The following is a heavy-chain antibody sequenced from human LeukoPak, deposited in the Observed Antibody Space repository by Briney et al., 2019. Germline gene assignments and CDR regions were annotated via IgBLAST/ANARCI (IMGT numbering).Heavy chain of an antibody. CDR2: ISSSSSYI. V-gene: IGHV3-21*01. CDR3: ARDGGVLWFGEQYYFDY. CDR1: GFTFRSYS. Sequence: GGSLRLSCAASGFTFRSYSMNWVRQAPGKGLEWVSSISSSSSYIYYADSVKGRFTISRDNAKNSLYLQMNSLRAEDTAVYNCARDGGVLWFGEQYYFDYWGQGTLVTVSS. J-gene: IGHJ4*02. D-gene: IGHD3-10*01.